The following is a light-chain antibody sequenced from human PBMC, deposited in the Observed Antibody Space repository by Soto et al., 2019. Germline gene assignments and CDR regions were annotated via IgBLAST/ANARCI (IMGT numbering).Light chain of an antibody. J-gene: IGKJ4*01. V-gene: IGKV3-15*01. CDR2: DAS. Sequence: EIVMTQSPATLSVSPGGRATLSCRASQNVNSNLAWYRQKPGQAPRLLISDASTRATGVPARFSGSGSGTEFTLTISSLQSEDSGIYYCQQYNFLPPLTFGGGTKVEIK. CDR3: QQYNFLPPLT. CDR1: QNVNSN.